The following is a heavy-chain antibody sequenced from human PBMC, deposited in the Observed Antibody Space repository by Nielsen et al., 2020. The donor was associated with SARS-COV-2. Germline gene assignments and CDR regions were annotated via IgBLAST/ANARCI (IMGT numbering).Heavy chain of an antibody. V-gene: IGHV1-69*05. Sequence: SVKVSCKASGGTFSSYAISWVRQAPGQGLEWMGGIIPIFGTANYAQKFQGRVTMTRDTSTSTVYMELSSLRSEDTAVYYCARDQAPGDYVFDYWGQGTLVTVSS. J-gene: IGHJ4*02. CDR1: GGTFSSYA. CDR2: IIPIFGTA. CDR3: ARDQAPGDYVFDY. D-gene: IGHD4-17*01.